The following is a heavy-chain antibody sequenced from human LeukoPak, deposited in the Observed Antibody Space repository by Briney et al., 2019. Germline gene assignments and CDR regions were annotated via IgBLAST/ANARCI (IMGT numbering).Heavy chain of an antibody. CDR2: ISSSGSTI. V-gene: IGHV3-11*01. J-gene: IGHJ4*02. Sequence: GGSLRLSSAASGFTFSDYYMSWIRQAPGEGLEWVSYISSSGSTIYYADSVKGRFTISRDNAKNSLYLQMNSLRAEDTAVYYCARFGITGTTIAFDYWGQGTLVTVSS. D-gene: IGHD1-20*01. CDR1: GFTFSDYY. CDR3: ARFGITGTTIAFDY.